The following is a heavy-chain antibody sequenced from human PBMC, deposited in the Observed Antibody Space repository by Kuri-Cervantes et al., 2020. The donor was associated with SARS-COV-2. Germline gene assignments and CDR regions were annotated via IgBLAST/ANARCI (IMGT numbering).Heavy chain of an antibody. J-gene: IGHJ6*02. CDR3: ARERCGGDCYSLGYGMDV. CDR2: INPDGSYT. Sequence: AESLSLSCAVSGFSFSSHWIHWVRQAPGKGLVWGSRINPDGSYTNNADSVKGRFTISRDNSKNTLYLQRNSLRAEDTAVYYCARERCGGDCYSLGYGMDVWGQGTTVTVSS. D-gene: IGHD2-21*01. CDR1: GFSFSSHW. V-gene: IGHV3-74*01.